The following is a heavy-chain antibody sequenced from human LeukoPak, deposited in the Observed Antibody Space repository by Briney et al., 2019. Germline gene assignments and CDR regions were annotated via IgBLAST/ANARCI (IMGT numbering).Heavy chain of an antibody. V-gene: IGHV3-23*01. CDR3: AMGIDYGGNSESSDAFDI. CDR2: ISGSGGST. Sequence: GGSLRLSCAASGFTFSSYAMHWVRQAPGKGLEWVSAISGSGGSTYYADSVKGRFTIPRDNSKNTLYLQMNSLRAEDTAVYYCAMGIDYGGNSESSDAFDIWGQGTMVTVSS. J-gene: IGHJ3*02. D-gene: IGHD4-23*01. CDR1: GFTFSSYA.